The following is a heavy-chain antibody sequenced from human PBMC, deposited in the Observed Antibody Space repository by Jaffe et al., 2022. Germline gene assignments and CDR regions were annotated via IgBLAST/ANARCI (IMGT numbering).Heavy chain of an antibody. CDR2: INPSGGST. CDR1: GYTFTSYY. Sequence: QVQLVQSGAEVKKPGASVKVSCKASGYTFTSYYMHWVRQAPGQGLEWMGIINPSGGSTSYAQKFQGRVTMTRDTSTSTVYMELSSLRSEDTAVYYCAREIMWSGSYHHHMDVWGKGTTVTVSS. J-gene: IGHJ6*03. D-gene: IGHD1-26*01. V-gene: IGHV1-46*01. CDR3: AREIMWSGSYHHHMDV.